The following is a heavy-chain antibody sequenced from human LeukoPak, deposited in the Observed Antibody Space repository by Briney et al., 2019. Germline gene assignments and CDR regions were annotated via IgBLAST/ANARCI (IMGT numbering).Heavy chain of an antibody. CDR3: ARAAELGPYYYYYYMDV. CDR1: GFTFSSYW. V-gene: IGHV3-74*01. Sequence: GGSLRLSCAASGFTFSSYWMYWVRQAPGKGLLWVSRINSDGSSTSYADSVKGRFTISRDNAKNTLYLQMDSLRAEDTAVYYCARAAELGPYYYYYYMDVWGKGTTVTASS. D-gene: IGHD7-27*01. J-gene: IGHJ6*03. CDR2: INSDGSST.